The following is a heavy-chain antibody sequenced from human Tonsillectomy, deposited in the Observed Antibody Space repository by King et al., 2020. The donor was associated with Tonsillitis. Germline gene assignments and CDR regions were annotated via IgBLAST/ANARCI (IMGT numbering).Heavy chain of an antibody. CDR2: TSHSGDT. CDR3: AGARGAFDA. J-gene: IGHJ3*01. Sequence: VQLQQWGAGLLKPSETLSLTCAVSGGSFSDYHWTWIRQSPGEGLAWIGETSHSGDTNYGPSFRSRASISVDSSKKQFSLRLSSMTAADTAVYYCAGARGAFDAWGPGTVVIVSA. D-gene: IGHD3-16*01. V-gene: IGHV4-34*01. CDR1: GGSFSDYH.